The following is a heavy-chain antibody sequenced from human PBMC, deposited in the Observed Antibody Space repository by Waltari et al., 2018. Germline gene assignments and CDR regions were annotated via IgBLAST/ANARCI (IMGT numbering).Heavy chain of an antibody. J-gene: IGHJ6*03. CDR3: ARDGDSYYYMDV. V-gene: IGHV4-59*01. D-gene: IGHD7-27*01. Sequence: QVQLQESGPGLVKPSETLSLPCTVSGGSISGYYWSWIRQPPGKGLEWIGDIYYSGNTKYNPSLKSRVTISLDTSKNQFSLKLNSVTAADTARYYCARDGDSYYYMDVWGKGTTVTVSS. CDR1: GGSISGYY. CDR2: IYYSGNT.